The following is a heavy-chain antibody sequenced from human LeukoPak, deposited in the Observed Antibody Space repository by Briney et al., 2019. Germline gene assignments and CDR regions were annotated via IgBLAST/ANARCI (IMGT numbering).Heavy chain of an antibody. CDR3: VRGPRYYDDSGFHYGVFDI. CDR2: IRYDGSNK. J-gene: IGHJ3*02. D-gene: IGHD3-16*01. V-gene: IGHV3-30*02. CDR1: GLTFSSYG. Sequence: PGGSLRLSCAASGLTFSSYGMHWVRQAPGKGLEWVAFIRYDGSNKYYADSVKGRFIISRYNSKNTLSLQMNSLTAGDTAVYYCVRGPRYYDDSGFHYGVFDIWGQGTVVTVAS.